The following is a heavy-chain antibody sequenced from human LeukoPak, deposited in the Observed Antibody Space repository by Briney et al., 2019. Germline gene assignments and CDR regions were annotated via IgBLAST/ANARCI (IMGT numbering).Heavy chain of an antibody. V-gene: IGHV4-34*01. CDR1: GGSFSGYY. Sequence: SETLSLTCAVYGGSFSGYYWSWIRQPPGKGLEWIGEINHSGSTNYNPSLKSRVTISVDTSKNQFSLQLNSVTPEDTAVYYCARGWAGSSWSPQTYYFDYWGQGTLVTVSS. CDR3: ARGWAGSSWSPQTYYFDY. J-gene: IGHJ4*02. CDR2: INHSGST. D-gene: IGHD6-13*01.